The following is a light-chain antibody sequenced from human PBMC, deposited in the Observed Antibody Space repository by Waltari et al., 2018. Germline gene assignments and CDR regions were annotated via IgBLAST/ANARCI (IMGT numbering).Light chain of an antibody. CDR1: SSNIAISY. CDR2: TNN. CDR3: ATWDASLGVL. V-gene: IGLV1-47*01. J-gene: IGLJ2*01. Sequence: QSVLTQPPSTSVTPGQSATTPCSGCSSNIAISYVYWYQHLPGTTHKLLINTNNQRPSGVPDRFSGSKSGTSASLAISGLRSEDEADYYCATWDASLGVLFGGGTKLTVL.